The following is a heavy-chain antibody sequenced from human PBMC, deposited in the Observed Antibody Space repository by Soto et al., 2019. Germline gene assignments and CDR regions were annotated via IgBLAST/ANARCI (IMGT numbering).Heavy chain of an antibody. V-gene: IGHV1-46*01. CDR1: GYTFTRHY. CDR2: INPSGGSP. D-gene: IGHD2-8*02. J-gene: IGHJ3*02. CDR3: ARSRAPGASDAFDI. Sequence: ASVKVSCKASGYTFTRHYIYWVRQAPGEGLQWMGFINPSGGSPVYPQKFQGTVTMTSDTSTTTVYMELSSLRSEDTGVYYCARSRAPGASDAFDIWGQGTMVTVSS.